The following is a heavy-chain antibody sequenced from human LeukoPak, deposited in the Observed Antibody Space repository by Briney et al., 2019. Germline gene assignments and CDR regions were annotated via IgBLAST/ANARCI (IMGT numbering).Heavy chain of an antibody. V-gene: IGHV3-21*01. CDR1: GFTFNSNS. J-gene: IGHJ1*01. CDR2: ISSSSSHI. CDR3: ARDREYFQH. Sequence: PGGSLRLSCAASGFTFNSNSMNWVRQAPGKGLEWVSSISSSSSHIYYADSVKGRFTISRDNAKKSLYLQMNSLRAEDTAVYYCARDREYFQHWGQGTLVTVSS.